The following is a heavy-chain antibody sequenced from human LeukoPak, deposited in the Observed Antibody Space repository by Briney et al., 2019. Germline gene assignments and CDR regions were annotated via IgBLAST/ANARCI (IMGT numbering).Heavy chain of an antibody. CDR1: GFTFSSYA. Sequence: PGGSLRLSCAASGFTFSSYAMSWVRQAPGKGLEWVSVIYSGGSTYYADSVKGRFTISRDNSKNTLYLQMSSLRAEDTALYYCARDRLVAVAGDDYFDYWGQGTLVTVSS. CDR3: ARDRLVAVAGDDYFDY. V-gene: IGHV3-66*01. D-gene: IGHD6-19*01. CDR2: IYSGGST. J-gene: IGHJ4*02.